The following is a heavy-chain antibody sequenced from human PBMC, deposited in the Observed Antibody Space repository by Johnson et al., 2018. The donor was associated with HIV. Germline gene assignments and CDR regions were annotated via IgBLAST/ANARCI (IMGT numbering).Heavy chain of an antibody. CDR3: ARNMREPYHDAFDI. CDR1: GFTFSTYG. CDR2: TWYDGSNQ. D-gene: IGHD1/OR15-1a*01. Sequence: VQLVESGGGVVQPGRSLRLSCAASGFTFSTYGMHWVRQAPGKGLEWVAVTWYDGSNQYYAGSVKGRFTISSDNSKNTLYLQMNSLRVEDTAVYYCARNMREPYHDAFDIWGQGTMVTVSS. V-gene: IGHV3-33*01. J-gene: IGHJ3*02.